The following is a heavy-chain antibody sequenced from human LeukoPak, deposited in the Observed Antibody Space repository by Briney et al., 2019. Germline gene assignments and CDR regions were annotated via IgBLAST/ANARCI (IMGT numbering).Heavy chain of an antibody. Sequence: GGSLRLSCAASGFTFSSYGMHWLGQAPGKGLEWVAVIWYDGSNKYYVYSVKGRFTISRDNSKNTLYLPMNRLRDEDTAVYFCAKDNCGGDCSFDYWGQGTLVTVSS. V-gene: IGHV3-33*06. D-gene: IGHD2-21*02. CDR3: AKDNCGGDCSFDY. CDR2: IWYDGSNK. J-gene: IGHJ4*02. CDR1: GFTFSSYG.